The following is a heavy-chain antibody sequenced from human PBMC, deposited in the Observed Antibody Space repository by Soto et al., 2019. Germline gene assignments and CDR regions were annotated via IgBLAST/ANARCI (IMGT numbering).Heavy chain of an antibody. Sequence: QVQLQESGPGLVKPSQTLSLTCTVSGGSISSGNYYWSWIRQPPGKGLEWIGYIYYSGSTYYNSSLESRVTISVDTSKNHFSLKLSSVTAADTAVYYCARDGDYGGNSRGSAFDIWGQGTMVTVS. D-gene: IGHD4-17*01. J-gene: IGHJ3*02. V-gene: IGHV4-30-4*01. CDR2: IYYSGST. CDR3: ARDGDYGGNSRGSAFDI. CDR1: GGSISSGNYY.